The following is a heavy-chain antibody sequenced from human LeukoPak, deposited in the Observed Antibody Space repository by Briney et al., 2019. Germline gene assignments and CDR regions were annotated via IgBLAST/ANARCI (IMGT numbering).Heavy chain of an antibody. V-gene: IGHV4-4*02. CDR3: ARETAELGRSFDY. J-gene: IGHJ4*02. D-gene: IGHD6-6*01. CDR1: GGSLSSSNW. CDR2: IYHSGST. Sequence: SETLSLTCAVSGGSLSSSNWWSWVRQPPGKGLEWIGEIYHSGSTNYNPSLTSRVTMSVDTSKNQFSLKLTSVTAADTAVYYCARETAELGRSFDYWGQGAQVTVSS.